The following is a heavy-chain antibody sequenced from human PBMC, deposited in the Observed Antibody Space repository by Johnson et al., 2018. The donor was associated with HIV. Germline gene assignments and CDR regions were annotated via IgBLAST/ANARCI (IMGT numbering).Heavy chain of an antibody. CDR3: AREATYYDYVWGSYAFDI. Sequence: VQLVESGGGVVQPGKSLTLSCVGSGLSFSNFGIHWVRQAPGKGLEWVSAISGSGGSTYYADSVKGRFTISRDNSKNTLDLQMNSLRAEDTAVYYCAREATYYDYVWGSYAFDIWGQGTMVTVSS. CDR1: GLSFSNFG. D-gene: IGHD3-16*01. J-gene: IGHJ3*02. CDR2: ISGSGGST. V-gene: IGHV3-23*04.